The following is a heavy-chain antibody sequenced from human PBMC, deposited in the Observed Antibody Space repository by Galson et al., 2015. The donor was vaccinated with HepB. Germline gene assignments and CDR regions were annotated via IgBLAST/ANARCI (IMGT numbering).Heavy chain of an antibody. V-gene: IGHV4-31*03. CDR1: GGSISSGGYF. D-gene: IGHD4-17*01. J-gene: IGHJ6*02. CDR2: ISYSGST. Sequence: TLSLSCTVSGGSISSGGYFWSWIRQHPGKGLEWIGYISYSGSTYYNPSLKSRITMSIDTSKNQFSLKLTSVTAADTAVYYCARDDRSGTTVTTRYGMDVWGQGTTVTVSS. CDR3: ARDDRSGTTVTTRYGMDV.